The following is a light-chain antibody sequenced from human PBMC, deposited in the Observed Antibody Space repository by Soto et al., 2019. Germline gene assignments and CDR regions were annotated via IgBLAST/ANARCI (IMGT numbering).Light chain of an antibody. CDR1: QSLSGNY. CDR2: GAS. J-gene: IGKJ5*01. Sequence: EIVLTQSPGTLSLSPGERVTLSCRASQSLSGNYLAWYQQKPGQAPKFLIYGASNRATDIPDRFSGGGSGPDFALTIHRLEPEDSAVYYCQQFGHSPITFGQGTRLEIK. V-gene: IGKV3-20*01. CDR3: QQFGHSPIT.